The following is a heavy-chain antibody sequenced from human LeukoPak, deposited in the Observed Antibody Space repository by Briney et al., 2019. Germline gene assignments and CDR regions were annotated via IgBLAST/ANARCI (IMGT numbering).Heavy chain of an antibody. CDR2: IKQDGSEK. CDR1: GFXFSSYW. V-gene: IGHV3-7*05. CDR3: ARETYSSGWFDY. J-gene: IGHJ4*02. D-gene: IGHD6-19*01. Sequence: GGSPRLSCAASGFXFSSYWISWVRQAPGKGLEWVADIKQDGSEKYYVDSVKGRFTISRDNAKNSLYLQMNSLRAEDTAVYYCARETYSSGWFDYWGQGTLVTVSS.